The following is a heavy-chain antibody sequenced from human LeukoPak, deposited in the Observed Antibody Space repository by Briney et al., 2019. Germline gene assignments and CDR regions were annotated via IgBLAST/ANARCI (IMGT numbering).Heavy chain of an antibody. Sequence: ASVKVSCKASGYTFTSYDINWVRQATGQGLEWMGWMNPNSGNTGYAQIFQGRVTITRNTSISTAYMELNSLRSEDTAMYYCARGHPYSSSSDYYMDDWGKGTPVTVSS. CDR2: MNPNSGNT. V-gene: IGHV1-8*01. CDR3: ARGHPYSSSSDYYMDD. CDR1: GYTFTSYD. D-gene: IGHD6-6*01. J-gene: IGHJ6*03.